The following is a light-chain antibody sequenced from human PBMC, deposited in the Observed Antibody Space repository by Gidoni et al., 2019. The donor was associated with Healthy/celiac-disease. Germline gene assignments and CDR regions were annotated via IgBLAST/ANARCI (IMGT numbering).Light chain of an antibody. J-gene: IGKJ2*01. CDR1: QRISSY. CDR3: QQSYSNPRT. CDR2: AAS. Sequence: IQMTQSPSSLSASVGDRVTITCRASQRISSYLNWYQQKPGKAPKLLIYAASSLQSGVPSRFSGSGSGTDFTLTISSLQPEDFATYYCQQSYSNPRTFGQGTKLEIK. V-gene: IGKV1-39*01.